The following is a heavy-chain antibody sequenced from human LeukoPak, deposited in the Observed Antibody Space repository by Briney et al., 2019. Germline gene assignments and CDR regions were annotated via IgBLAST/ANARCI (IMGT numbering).Heavy chain of an antibody. CDR1: GYTFTGYY. CDR2: INPNSGGT. Sequence: ASVKVSCKASGYTFTGYYMHWVRQAPGQGLEWMGWINPNSGGTNYAQKFQGWVTMIRDTSICTAYMELSRLRSDDTAVYYCARALPYYYDAFDIWGQGTMVTVSS. J-gene: IGHJ3*02. V-gene: IGHV1-2*04. D-gene: IGHD3-10*01. CDR3: ARALPYYYDAFDI.